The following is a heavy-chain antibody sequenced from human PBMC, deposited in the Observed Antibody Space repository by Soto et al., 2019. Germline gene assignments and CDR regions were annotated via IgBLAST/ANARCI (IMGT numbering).Heavy chain of an antibody. V-gene: IGHV1-69*13. Sequence: SVKVSCKASGGTFSSYAISWVRQAPGQGLEWMGGIIPIFGTANYAQKFQGRVTITADESTNTAYMELSSLRSEDTAVYYCARESNAVYSSGWYPWLDPWGQGTLVTVSS. CDR1: GGTFSSYA. CDR3: ARESNAVYSSGWYPWLDP. D-gene: IGHD6-19*01. J-gene: IGHJ5*02. CDR2: IIPIFGTA.